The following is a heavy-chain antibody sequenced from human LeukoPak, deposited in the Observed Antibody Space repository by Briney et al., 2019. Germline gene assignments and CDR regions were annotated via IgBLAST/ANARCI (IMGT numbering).Heavy chain of an antibody. CDR2: IYYSGST. J-gene: IGHJ6*03. D-gene: IGHD3-3*01. Sequence: SETLSLTCTVSGGSISSYYWSWIRQPPGKGLEWIGYIYYSGSTNYNPSLKSRVTISVDTSKNQFSLKLSSVTAADTAVYYCARSGDFWSGYYLYYYYMGVWGKGTTVTVSS. CDR3: ARSGDFWSGYYLYYYYMGV. V-gene: IGHV4-59*01. CDR1: GGSISSYY.